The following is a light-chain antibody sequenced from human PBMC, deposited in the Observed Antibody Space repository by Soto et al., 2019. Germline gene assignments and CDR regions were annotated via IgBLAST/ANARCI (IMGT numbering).Light chain of an antibody. CDR1: RSNIGRNF. CDR2: RNN. J-gene: IGLJ3*02. CDR3: VAWDDTLDAQV. Sequence: QSALPQSPSASGTPGQRVTISGTGSRSNIGRNFAYWYQHVPGTAPRLLIQRNNERPSGVPDRFSGSKSGTSVSLAISGLRSDDEATYYCVAWDDTLDAQVFGGGTKVTVL. V-gene: IGLV1-47*01.